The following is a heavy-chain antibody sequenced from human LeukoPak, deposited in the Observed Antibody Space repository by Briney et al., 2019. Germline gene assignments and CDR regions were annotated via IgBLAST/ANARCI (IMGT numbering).Heavy chain of an antibody. J-gene: IGHJ4*02. CDR3: ASPPPHS. CDR2: IIPILAIA. CDR1: GGTFSSYA. V-gene: IGHV1-69*04. Sequence: SVKVSCKASGGTFSSYAISWVRQAPGQGLEWMGRIIPILAIATYAEKFQGRATITADKSTSTAYMELSSLRSEDTAVYYCASPPPHSWGQGTLVTVSS.